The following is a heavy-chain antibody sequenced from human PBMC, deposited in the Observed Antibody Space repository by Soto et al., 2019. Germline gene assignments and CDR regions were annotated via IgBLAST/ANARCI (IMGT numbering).Heavy chain of an antibody. CDR3: AKIAGIAPPSYFDY. CDR1: GFTFSSYG. J-gene: IGHJ4*02. Sequence: GGSLRLSCAASGFTFSSYGMHWVRQAPGKGLEWVAVIWYDGSNKYYADSVKGRFTISRDNSKNTLYLQMNSLRAEDTAVYYCAKIAGIAPPSYFDYWGQGTLVTVSS. D-gene: IGHD6-13*01. CDR2: IWYDGSNK. V-gene: IGHV3-33*06.